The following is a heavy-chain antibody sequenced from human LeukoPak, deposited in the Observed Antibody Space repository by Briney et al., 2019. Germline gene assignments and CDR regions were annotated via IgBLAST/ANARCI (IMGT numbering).Heavy chain of an antibody. V-gene: IGHV5-51*01. CDR1: GYTFTSFF. CDR3: ARPITGAGTDLGY. CDR2: IYTGDSDT. J-gene: IGHJ4*02. Sequence: GESLKISCKAAGYTFTSFFIGWVRQMPGQGLEWMGIIYTGDSDTRYSPSFQGQVTISVDKSISTAYLQWRSLKASDTAIYYCARPITGAGTDLGYWGQGTLVTVSS. D-gene: IGHD6-13*01.